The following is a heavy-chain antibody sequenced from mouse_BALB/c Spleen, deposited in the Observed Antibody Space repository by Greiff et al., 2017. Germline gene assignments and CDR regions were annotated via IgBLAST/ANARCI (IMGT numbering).Heavy chain of an antibody. Sequence: VKLMESGPGLVQPSQSLSITCTVSGFSLTSYGVHWVRQSPGKGLEWLGVIWSGGSTDYNAAFISRLSISKDNSKSQVFFKMNSLQANDTAIYYCASLADFDVWGAGTTVTVSS. CDR3: ASLADFDV. CDR2: IWSGGST. CDR1: GFSLTSYG. D-gene: IGHD6-1*01. J-gene: IGHJ1*01. V-gene: IGHV2-2*02.